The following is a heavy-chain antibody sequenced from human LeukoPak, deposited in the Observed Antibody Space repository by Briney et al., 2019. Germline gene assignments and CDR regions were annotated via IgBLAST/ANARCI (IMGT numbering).Heavy chain of an antibody. J-gene: IGHJ4*02. V-gene: IGHV4-59*11. CDR2: IYHSGST. CDR1: GGSISSHY. CDR3: ASTAVEMATIHFDY. D-gene: IGHD5-24*01. Sequence: SETLSLTCTVSGGSISSHYWSWIRQPPGKGLEWIGYIYHSGSTNYNPSLKSRVTISVDTSKNQFSLKLSSVTAADTAVYYCASTAVEMATIHFDYWGQGTLVTVSS.